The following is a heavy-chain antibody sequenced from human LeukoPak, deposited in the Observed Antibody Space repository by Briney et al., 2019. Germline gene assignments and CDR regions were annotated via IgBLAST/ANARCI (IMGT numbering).Heavy chain of an antibody. V-gene: IGHV1-2*02. CDR1: GYTFTGYC. J-gene: IGHJ3*02. CDR3: ARRMRRDGYKNDAFDI. D-gene: IGHD5-24*01. Sequence: ASVKVSCKASGYTFTGYCMHWVRQAPGQGLEWMGWINPNSGGTNYAQKFQGRVTMTRDTSISTAYMELSRLRSEDTAAYYCARRMRRDGYKNDAFDIWGQGTMVTVSS. CDR2: INPNSGGT.